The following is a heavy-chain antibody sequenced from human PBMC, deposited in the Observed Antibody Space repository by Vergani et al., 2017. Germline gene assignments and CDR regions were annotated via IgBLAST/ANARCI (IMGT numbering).Heavy chain of an antibody. Sequence: QVQLQESGPGLVKPSETLSLTCTVSGGSISSYYWSWIRQPPGKGLEWIGYIYYSGSTYYNPSLKSRVTISVDTSKNQFSLKLSSVTAADTAVYYCAWGEQEDAFDIWGQGTMVTVSS. CDR1: GGSISSYY. CDR2: IYYSGST. J-gene: IGHJ3*02. V-gene: IGHV4-59*06. D-gene: IGHD3-16*01. CDR3: AWGEQEDAFDI.